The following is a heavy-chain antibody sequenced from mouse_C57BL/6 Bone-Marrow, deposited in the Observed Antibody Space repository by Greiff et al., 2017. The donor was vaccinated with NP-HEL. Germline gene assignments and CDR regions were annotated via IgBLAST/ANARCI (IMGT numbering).Heavy chain of an antibody. CDR1: GYTFTSYW. J-gene: IGHJ3*01. Sequence: VQLQQPGAELVMPGASVKLSCKASGYTFTSYWMHWVKQRPGQGLEWIGEIDPSDSYTNYNQKFKGQSTLTVDKSSSTAYMQLSSLTSEDSAVYYCARDWDATWFAYWGQGTLVTVSA. D-gene: IGHD4-1*01. CDR3: ARDWDATWFAY. V-gene: IGHV1-69*01. CDR2: IDPSDSYT.